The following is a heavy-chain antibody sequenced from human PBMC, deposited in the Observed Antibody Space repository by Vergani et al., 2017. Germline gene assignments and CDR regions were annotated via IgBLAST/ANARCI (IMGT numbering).Heavy chain of an antibody. V-gene: IGHV3-48*03. CDR1: GFIFSDYV. CDR2: IASSDTTV. CDR3: ARDYLDFSGSGSPYYFDH. D-gene: IGHD3-10*01. Sequence: VQLVESGGGVVQPGKSLSLSCETSGFIFSDYVMHWVRQAPGKGLEWISYIASSDTTVYYADSVKGRFTISRDNAKNSLYLEMNSLRAEDTAVYYCARDYLDFSGSGSPYYFDHWGQGTQVTVSS. J-gene: IGHJ4*02.